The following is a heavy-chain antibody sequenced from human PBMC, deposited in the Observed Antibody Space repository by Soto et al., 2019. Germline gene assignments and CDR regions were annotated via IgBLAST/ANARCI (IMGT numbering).Heavy chain of an antibody. CDR1: GGSISSSSYY. CDR3: ARLGSTLGEDSRYYYYGMDV. Sequence: LSLTCTVSGGSISSSSYYWGWIRQPPGKGLEWIGSIYYSGSTYYNPSLKSRVTISVDTSKNQFSLKLSSVTAADTAVYYCARLGSTLGEDSRYYYYGMDVWGQGTTVTVSS. J-gene: IGHJ6*02. D-gene: IGHD3-3*01. CDR2: IYYSGST. V-gene: IGHV4-39*01.